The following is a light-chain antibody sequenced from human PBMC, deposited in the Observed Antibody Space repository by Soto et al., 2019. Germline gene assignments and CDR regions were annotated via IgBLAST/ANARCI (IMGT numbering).Light chain of an antibody. CDR1: SSNIGTNT. CDR3: AAWDDRLNGPM. CDR2: TNN. J-gene: IGLJ3*02. V-gene: IGLV1-44*01. Sequence: QSVLTQPPSASGAPGQRISIACSGGSSNIGTNTVNWYQQLPGTAPKLLIYTNNQRPSGVPDRFAGSKSGTSASLAISGLQSEDEADYYCAAWDDRLNGPMFGGGTKVTVL.